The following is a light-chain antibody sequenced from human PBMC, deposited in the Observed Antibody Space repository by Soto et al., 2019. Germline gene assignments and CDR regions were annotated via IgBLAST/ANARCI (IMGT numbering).Light chain of an antibody. J-gene: IGLJ3*02. CDR2: EGS. V-gene: IGLV2-23*01. CDR3: CSYAGSSTLWV. Sequence: QSALTQPASVSGSPGQSITISCTGASXDVGSYNLVSWYQQHPGQAPKLVISEGSKRPSGVSNRFSGSKSGNTASLTISGLQAEDEADYYCCSYAGSSTLWVFGGGTKVTVL. CDR1: SXDVGSYNL.